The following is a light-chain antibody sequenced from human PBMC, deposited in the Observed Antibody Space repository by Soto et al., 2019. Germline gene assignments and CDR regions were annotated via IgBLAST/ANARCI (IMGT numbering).Light chain of an antibody. CDR2: CAS. V-gene: IGKV3-15*01. CDR1: QSVSSN. J-gene: IGKJ1*01. Sequence: EIVMTQSPVTLSVSPGERATLSCMDSQSVSSNLAGSQQKPGQAPRLLIYCASTRATGIPARVSGGGPGTEFILSSSRLESEDLSVYYCQQYSNWPPWAFGPGTKVDIK. CDR3: QQYSNWPPWA.